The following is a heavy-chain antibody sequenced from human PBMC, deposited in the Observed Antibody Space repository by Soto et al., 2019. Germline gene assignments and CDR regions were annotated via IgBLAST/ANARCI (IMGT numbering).Heavy chain of an antibody. CDR2: ISGSGGST. CDR3: ASRYYDFWSGYYGYGMDV. J-gene: IGHJ6*02. V-gene: IGHV3-23*01. Sequence: SGGSLRLSCAASGFTFSSYAMGWVRQAQGKGLEWVSAISGSGGSTYYADPVKGRFTISRDKSKNTLYLQMNSLRAEDTAVYYCASRYYDFWSGYYGYGMDVWGQGTTVTVSS. CDR1: GFTFSSYA. D-gene: IGHD3-3*01.